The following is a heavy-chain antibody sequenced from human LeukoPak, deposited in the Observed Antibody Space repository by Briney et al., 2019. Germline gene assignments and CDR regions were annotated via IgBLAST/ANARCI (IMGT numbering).Heavy chain of an antibody. D-gene: IGHD5-12*01. CDR3: ARARSGYSGYEATPDYGMDV. J-gene: IGHJ6*02. V-gene: IGHV1-8*01. Sequence: ASVRVSCKASGYTFTSYDINWVRQATGHALDRMGCMNPNSGNTGYAQKFQGRVTMTRNTSISTAYMELSSLRSEDTAVYYCARARSGYSGYEATPDYGMDVWGQGTTVTVSS. CDR2: MNPNSGNT. CDR1: GYTFTSYD.